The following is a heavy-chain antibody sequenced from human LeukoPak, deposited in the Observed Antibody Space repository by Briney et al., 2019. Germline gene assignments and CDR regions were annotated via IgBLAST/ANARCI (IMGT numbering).Heavy chain of an antibody. Sequence: PSETLSLTCTVSGGSISSYYWSWIRQPPGKGLEWIGYIYYSGSTNYNPSLKSRVTISVDTSKIQFSLKLSSVTAADTAVYYCATGYSSSWYTSYYYGMDVWGQGTTVTVSS. D-gene: IGHD6-13*01. J-gene: IGHJ6*02. CDR1: GGSISSYY. V-gene: IGHV4-59*01. CDR2: IYYSGST. CDR3: ATGYSSSWYTSYYYGMDV.